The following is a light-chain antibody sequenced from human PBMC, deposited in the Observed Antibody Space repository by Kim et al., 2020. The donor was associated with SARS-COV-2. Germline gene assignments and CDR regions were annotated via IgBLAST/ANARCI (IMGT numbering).Light chain of an antibody. V-gene: IGKV3-11*01. CDR3: QQRSNWMYT. Sequence: SLSPGDRATLSCRASQSVTSDLAWYQQKPGQAPRLLIYDAFNRATGIPARFSGSGSGTDFTLTISSLEPEDFAVYYCQQRSNWMYTFGHGTKLEI. CDR1: QSVTSD. J-gene: IGKJ2*01. CDR2: DAF.